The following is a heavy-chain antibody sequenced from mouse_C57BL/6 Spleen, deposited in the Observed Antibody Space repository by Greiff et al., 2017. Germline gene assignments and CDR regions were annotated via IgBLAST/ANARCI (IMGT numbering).Heavy chain of an antibody. V-gene: IGHV14-2*01. J-gene: IGHJ2*01. CDR1: GFNFNDYY. Sequence: SGAELVKPGASVKLSCTASGFNFNDYYMHWVKPRPEQGLEWIGRIDPEDGETKYAPKFQGTATITADTSTNTAYLQLSSLTSEAAAYYCCARAYDYGSFDFWGQGTTLTVSS. CDR2: IDPEDGET. CDR3: ARAYDYGSFDF. D-gene: IGHD2-4*01.